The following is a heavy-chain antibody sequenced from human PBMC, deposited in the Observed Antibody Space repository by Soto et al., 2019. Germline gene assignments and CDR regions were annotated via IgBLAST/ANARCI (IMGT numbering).Heavy chain of an antibody. CDR2: IYYSGST. CDR1: GGSISSYY. J-gene: IGHJ3*02. CDR3: ARQEWFEIDAFDI. V-gene: IGHV4-59*08. D-gene: IGHD3-3*01. Sequence: SETLSLTCTVSGGSISSYYWSWIRQPPGKGLEWIGYIYYSGSTNYNPSLKSRVTISVDTSKNQFSLKLSSVTAADTAVYYCARQEWFEIDAFDIWGQGTMVTVSS.